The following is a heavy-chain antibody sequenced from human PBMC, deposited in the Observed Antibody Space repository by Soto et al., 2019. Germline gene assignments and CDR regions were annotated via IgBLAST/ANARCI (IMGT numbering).Heavy chain of an antibody. CDR1: GFSLSTSGVG. CDR2: IYWNDDK. V-gene: IGHV2-5*01. Sequence: SGPTLVNPTQTLTLTCTFSGFSLSTSGVGVGWIRQPPGKALEWLALIYWNDDKRYSPSLKSRLTITKDTSKNQVVLTMTNMDPVDTATYYCAHITGAHDFWSGYYFDYWGQGTLVTVSS. D-gene: IGHD3-3*01. CDR3: AHITGAHDFWSGYYFDY. J-gene: IGHJ4*02.